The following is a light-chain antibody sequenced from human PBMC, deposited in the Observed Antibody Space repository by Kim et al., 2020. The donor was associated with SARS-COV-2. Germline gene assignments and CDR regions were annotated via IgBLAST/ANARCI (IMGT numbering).Light chain of an antibody. CDR3: QHYYTVPPSHT. CDR2: DAF. Sequence: FVGDRVSIPCRASKTSSNSLNWYQHRPGKAPRLLIYDAFNLERGVPSRFSGSGSGTHFTLTIDSLQPEDSATYYCQHYYTVPPSHTFGQGTKLEIK. CDR1: KTSSNS. V-gene: IGKV1-33*01. J-gene: IGKJ2*01.